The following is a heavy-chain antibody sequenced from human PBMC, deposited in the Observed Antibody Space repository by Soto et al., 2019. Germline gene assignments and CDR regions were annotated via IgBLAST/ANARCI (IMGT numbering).Heavy chain of an antibody. Sequence: HPGGSLRLSCAASGFTFSSYGMHWVRQAPGKGLEWVAVIWYDGSNKYYADSVKGRFTISRDNSKNTLYLQMNSLRAEDTAVYYCARGLLDVLMVYMLHYGMDVWGQGTTVTVSS. CDR3: ARGLLDVLMVYMLHYGMDV. V-gene: IGHV3-33*01. D-gene: IGHD2-8*01. J-gene: IGHJ6*02. CDR1: GFTFSSYG. CDR2: IWYDGSNK.